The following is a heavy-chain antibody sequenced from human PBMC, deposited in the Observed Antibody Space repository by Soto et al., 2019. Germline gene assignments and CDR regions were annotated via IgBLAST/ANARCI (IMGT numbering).Heavy chain of an antibody. Sequence: EAQLVESGGGLVQPGGSLRLACAASGFTFSVYTMHWVRQSPGKGLEWISSITSSGTTISYADSVKGRFTISRDNAKSSLFLQMDTLSDEDTAVYYCARDGYSTSSDWPWFDPWGPGTLVTVSS. CDR3: ARDGYSTSSDWPWFDP. D-gene: IGHD6-6*01. CDR1: GFTFSVYT. CDR2: ITSSGTTI. V-gene: IGHV3-48*02. J-gene: IGHJ5*02.